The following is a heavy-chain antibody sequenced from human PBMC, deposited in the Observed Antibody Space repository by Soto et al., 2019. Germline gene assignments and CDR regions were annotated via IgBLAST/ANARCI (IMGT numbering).Heavy chain of an antibody. J-gene: IGHJ6*02. CDR3: ARARPSYGDYEYYYGMDV. Sequence: QVQLQQWGAGLLKPSETLSLTCAVYGGSFSGYYWSWIRQPPGKGLEWIGEINHSGSTNYNPSLKSRVTISADTSKNQFSLKLSSVTAADTAVYYCARARPSYGDYEYYYGMDVWGQGTTVTVSS. CDR2: INHSGST. CDR1: GGSFSGYY. V-gene: IGHV4-34*01. D-gene: IGHD4-17*01.